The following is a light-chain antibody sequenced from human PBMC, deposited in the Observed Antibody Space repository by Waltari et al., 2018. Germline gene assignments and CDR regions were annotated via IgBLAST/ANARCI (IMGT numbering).Light chain of an antibody. J-gene: IGLJ3*02. V-gene: IGLV2-23*01. CDR1: RSDSGSFTL. CDR3: CSYAGTRV. CDR2: EGT. Sequence: QSALTQPASVPGSPGQSITTSCPATRSDSGSFTLVSWYQQHPGKAPKLILYEGTKRPSGVSNRFSGSKSGNTASLTISGLQAEDEADYYCCSYAGTRVFGGGTKLTVL.